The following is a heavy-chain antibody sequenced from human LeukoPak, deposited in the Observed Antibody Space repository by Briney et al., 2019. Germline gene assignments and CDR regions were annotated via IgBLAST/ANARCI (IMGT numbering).Heavy chain of an antibody. CDR1: GFTFSSYG. D-gene: IGHD3-10*01. J-gene: IGHJ4*02. Sequence: GGSLRLSCAASGFTFSSYGRQWVRQAPGKGLEWVAFIRYDGSNKYYADSVKGRFTISRDNSKNTLYLQMNSLRAEDTAVYYCAKDGYPGYYGSGSYSYYFDYWGQGTLVTVSS. V-gene: IGHV3-30*02. CDR2: IRYDGSNK. CDR3: AKDGYPGYYGSGSYSYYFDY.